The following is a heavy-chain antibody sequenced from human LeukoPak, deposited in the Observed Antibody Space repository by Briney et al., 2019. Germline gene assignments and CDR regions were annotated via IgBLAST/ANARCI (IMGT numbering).Heavy chain of an antibody. CDR1: GGSFSGYY. Sequence: PSETLSLTCAVYGGSFSGYYWSWIRQPPGKGLEWIGEINHSGSTNYNPSLKSRVTMSVDTSKNQFSLKLSSVTAADTAVYYCARVQRRYDSSGYYYDHYYYYYMDVWGKGATVTVSS. CDR2: INHSGST. J-gene: IGHJ6*03. D-gene: IGHD3-22*01. V-gene: IGHV4-34*01. CDR3: ARVQRRYDSSGYYYDHYYYYYMDV.